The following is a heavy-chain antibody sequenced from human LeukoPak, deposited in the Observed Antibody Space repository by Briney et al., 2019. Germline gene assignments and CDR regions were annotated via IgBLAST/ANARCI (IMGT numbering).Heavy chain of an antibody. CDR3: ARRVTAASGFDY. CDR1: GYTFTDYY. V-gene: IGHV1-2*02. CDR2: TNPKNGGT. J-gene: IGHJ4*02. Sequence: ASVKVSCKSSGYTFTDYYIYWVRQAPGQGLEWMGWTNPKNGGTNYAQKFQGRVTMTSDTSISTAYMDLNSLKSDDTAVYYCARRVTAASGFDYWGQGTLVTASS. D-gene: IGHD6-13*01.